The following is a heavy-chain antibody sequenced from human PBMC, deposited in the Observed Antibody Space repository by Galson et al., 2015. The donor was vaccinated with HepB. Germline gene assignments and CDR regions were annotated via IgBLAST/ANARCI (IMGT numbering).Heavy chain of an antibody. J-gene: IGHJ4*02. Sequence: SLRLSCAASGFSFKDAWMSWARQAPGKGPEWVGRIKRITEGGTVDYAAPVKGRFTISRDDSKNTLYLQMNRLKTEDTAVYYCTPQLPEVEWGQGTLVTVSS. CDR2: IKRITEGGTV. CDR1: GFSFKDAW. CDR3: TPQLPEVE. D-gene: IGHD1-1*01. V-gene: IGHV3-15*05.